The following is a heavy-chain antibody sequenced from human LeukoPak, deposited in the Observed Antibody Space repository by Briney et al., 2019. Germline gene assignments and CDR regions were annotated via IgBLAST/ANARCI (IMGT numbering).Heavy chain of an antibody. J-gene: IGHJ5*02. D-gene: IGHD5-12*01. CDR2: IYYSGST. V-gene: IGHV4-39*01. CDR1: GGSISSSSYY. Sequence: SETLSLTCTVSGGSISSSSYYWGWIRQPPGKGLEWIGSIYYSGSTYYNPSLKSRVTISVDTSKNQFSLKLSSVTAADTAVYYCARGYGGNWFDPWGQGTLVTVSS. CDR3: ARGYGGNWFDP.